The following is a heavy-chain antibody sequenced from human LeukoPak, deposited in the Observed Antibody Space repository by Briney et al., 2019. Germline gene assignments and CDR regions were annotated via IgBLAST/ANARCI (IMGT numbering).Heavy chain of an antibody. J-gene: IGHJ4*02. V-gene: IGHV1-69*04. CDR3: AQPPLGYSSGWGQFDY. CDR1: GGTFSSYA. Sequence: SVEVSCKASGGTFSSYAISWVRQAPGQGLEWMGRIIPILGIANYAQKFQGRVTITADKSTSTAYLELSSLRSEDTAVYYCAQPPLGYSSGWGQFDYWGQGTLVTVSS. CDR2: IIPILGIA. D-gene: IGHD6-19*01.